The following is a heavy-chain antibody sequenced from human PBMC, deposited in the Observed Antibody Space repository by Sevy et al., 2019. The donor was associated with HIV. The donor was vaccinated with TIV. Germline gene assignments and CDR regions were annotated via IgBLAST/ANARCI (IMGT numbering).Heavy chain of an antibody. V-gene: IGHV3-7*01. CDR1: GFSFSSFW. D-gene: IGHD2-15*01. J-gene: IGHJ4*02. Sequence: GGSLRLSCAASGFSFSSFWMSWVRQSPGKGLEWVANIKEDGSEKYYVDSVKGRFTISRANAKNSLYLQMNGLGAEDTAVYYCAREGQWSHPGDYWGQGTLVTVSS. CDR2: IKEDGSEK. CDR3: AREGQWSHPGDY.